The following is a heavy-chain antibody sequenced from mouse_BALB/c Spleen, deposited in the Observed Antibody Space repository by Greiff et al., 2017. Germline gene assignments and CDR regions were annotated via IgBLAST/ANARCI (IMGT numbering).Heavy chain of an antibody. CDR3: AREGYRYDGAY. CDR1: GYSITSGYY. D-gene: IGHD2-14*01. Sequence: VQLQQSGPGLVKPSQSLSLTCSVTGYSITSGYYWNWIRQFPGNKLEWMGYISYDGSNNYNPSLKNRISITRDTSKNQFFLKLNSVTTEDTATYYCAREGYRYDGAYWGQGTLVTVSA. V-gene: IGHV3-6*02. CDR2: ISYDGSN. J-gene: IGHJ3*01.